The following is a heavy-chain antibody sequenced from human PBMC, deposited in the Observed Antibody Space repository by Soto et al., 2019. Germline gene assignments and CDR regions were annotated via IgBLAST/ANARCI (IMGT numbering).Heavy chain of an antibody. CDR3: ARAGDITIFGVVIRNYYYYGMDV. J-gene: IGHJ6*02. D-gene: IGHD3-3*01. CDR1: GYTFTIYA. Sequence: ASVKVSCKASGYTFTIYAMHWVRQAPGQRLEWMGWINAGNGNTKYSQKSQGRVTITRDTSASTAYMELSSLRSEDTAVYYCARAGDITIFGVVIRNYYYYGMDVWGQGTTVTVS. CDR2: INAGNGNT. V-gene: IGHV1-3*01.